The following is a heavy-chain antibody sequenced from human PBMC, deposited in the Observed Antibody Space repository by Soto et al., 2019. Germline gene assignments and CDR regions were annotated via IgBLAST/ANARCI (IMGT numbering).Heavy chain of an antibody. D-gene: IGHD6-19*01. J-gene: IGHJ5*02. V-gene: IGHV3-21*01. Sequence: EVQLVESGGGLVKPGGSPRLSCAASGFTFSSYSMNWVRQAPGKGLEWVSSISSSSSYIYYADSVKGRFTISRDNAKNSLYLQMNSLRAEDTAVYYCARVAVAGSNWFDPWGQGTLVTVSS. CDR3: ARVAVAGSNWFDP. CDR2: ISSSSSYI. CDR1: GFTFSSYS.